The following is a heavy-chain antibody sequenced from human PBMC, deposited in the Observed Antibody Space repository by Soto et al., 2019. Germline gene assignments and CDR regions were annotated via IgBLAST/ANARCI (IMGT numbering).Heavy chain of an antibody. V-gene: IGHV3-23*01. CDR3: ARGPSYSDSYFDY. D-gene: IGHD4-17*01. CDR1: GFTFSNYA. J-gene: IGHJ4*02. CDR2: ISGSGDSA. Sequence: GGSLRLSCAASGFTFSNYAMNWVRQAPGKGLEWVSAISGSGDSAYYADSVKGRFTISRDNSKNTLYLQMDSLRAEDTAVYYCARGPSYSDSYFDYWGQGTLVTVSS.